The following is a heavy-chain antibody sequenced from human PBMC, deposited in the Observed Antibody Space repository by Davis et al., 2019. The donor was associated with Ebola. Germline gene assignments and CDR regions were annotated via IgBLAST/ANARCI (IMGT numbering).Heavy chain of an antibody. Sequence: GESLKISCAASGFTFSSYWMSWVRQAPGKGLEWMANIKQDGSEKYYVDSVKGRFTISRDNAKNTLYLQMNSLRAEDTAVYYCARNNYYYYYGMDVWGQGTTVTVSS. V-gene: IGHV3-7*01. J-gene: IGHJ6*02. CDR3: ARNNYYYYYGMDV. CDR1: GFTFSSYW. CDR2: IKQDGSEK. D-gene: IGHD1-14*01.